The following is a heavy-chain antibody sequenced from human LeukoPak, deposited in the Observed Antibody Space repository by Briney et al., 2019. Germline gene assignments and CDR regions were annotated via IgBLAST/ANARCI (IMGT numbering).Heavy chain of an antibody. D-gene: IGHD3-22*01. V-gene: IGHV3-66*02. CDR3: ARASLRDSSGYYYGVYAFDI. CDR1: GFTVSSNY. J-gene: IGHJ3*02. Sequence: GGSLRLSCAASGFTVSSNYMSWVRQAPGKGLEWVSVIYSGGSTYYADSVKGRFTISRDNSKNTLYLQMNSLRAEDTAVYYRARASLRDSSGYYYGVYAFDIWGQGTMVTVSS. CDR2: IYSGGST.